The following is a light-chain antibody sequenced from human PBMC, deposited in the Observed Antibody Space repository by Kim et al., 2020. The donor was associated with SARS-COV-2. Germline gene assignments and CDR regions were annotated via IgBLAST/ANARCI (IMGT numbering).Light chain of an antibody. CDR2: KAS. J-gene: IGKJ1*01. CDR1: QSISTW. Sequence: AAVGDRVTNTCRASQSISTWVAWYQQKPGKAPNLLIYKASILESGVPSRFSGSASGTEFTLTITSLQPDDFGTYYCQHYNAYPWTFGQGTKVDIK. V-gene: IGKV1-5*03. CDR3: QHYNAYPWT.